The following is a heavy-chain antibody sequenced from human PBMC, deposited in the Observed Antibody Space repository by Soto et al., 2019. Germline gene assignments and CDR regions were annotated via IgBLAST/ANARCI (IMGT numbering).Heavy chain of an antibody. CDR2: ISGSGGST. CDR3: AKSFHLSDYGQRGMKRNWFDP. Sequence: GGSLRLSCAASGFTFSSYAMSWVRQAPGKGLEWVSAISGSGGSTYYADSVKGRFTISRDNSKNTLYLQMNSLRAVDTAVYYCAKSFHLSDYGQRGMKRNWFDPWGQGTLVTVSS. J-gene: IGHJ5*02. CDR1: GFTFSSYA. D-gene: IGHD4-17*01. V-gene: IGHV3-23*01.